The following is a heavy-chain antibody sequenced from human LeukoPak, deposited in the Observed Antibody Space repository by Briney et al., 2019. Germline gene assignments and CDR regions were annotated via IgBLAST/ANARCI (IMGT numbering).Heavy chain of an antibody. Sequence: SETLSLTCLVSGAPVSSSHWNWIRQLPGKGLEWIGCLSYTGKTDYNPSLTSRVTISLDTSKNQVSLKLKSLTAADTAVYYCSEGYFEPFDHWGQGISVTVSS. CDR2: LSYTGKT. CDR1: GAPVSSSH. V-gene: IGHV4-59*02. D-gene: IGHD5-24*01. J-gene: IGHJ4*02. CDR3: SEGYFEPFDH.